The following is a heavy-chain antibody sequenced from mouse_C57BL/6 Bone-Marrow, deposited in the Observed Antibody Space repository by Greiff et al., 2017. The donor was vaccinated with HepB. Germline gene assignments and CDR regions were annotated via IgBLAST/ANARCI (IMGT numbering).Heavy chain of an antibody. D-gene: IGHD2-4*01. Sequence: EVKLMESGPGLVKPSQSLSLTCSVTGYSITSGYYWNWIRQFPGNKLEWMGYISYDGSNNYNPSLKNRISITRDTSKNQFFLKLNSVTTEDTATYYCARDGLRVAYWGQGTLVTVSA. CDR2: ISYDGSN. CDR3: ARDGLRVAY. CDR1: GYSITSGYY. J-gene: IGHJ3*01. V-gene: IGHV3-6*01.